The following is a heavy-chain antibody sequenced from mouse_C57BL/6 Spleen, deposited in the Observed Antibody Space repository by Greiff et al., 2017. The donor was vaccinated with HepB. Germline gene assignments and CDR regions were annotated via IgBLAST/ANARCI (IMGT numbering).Heavy chain of an antibody. J-gene: IGHJ2*01. CDR2: ISYDGSN. V-gene: IGHV3-6*01. D-gene: IGHD2-12*01. CDR1: GYSITSGYY. CDR3: ARGYPTLDY. Sequence: VQLKQSGPGLVKPSPSLSLTCSVTGYSITSGYYWNWIRQFPGNKLEWMGYISYDGSNNYNPSLKNTISITRDTSKNQFFLKLNSVTTEDTATYYWARGYPTLDYWGQGTTLTVSS.